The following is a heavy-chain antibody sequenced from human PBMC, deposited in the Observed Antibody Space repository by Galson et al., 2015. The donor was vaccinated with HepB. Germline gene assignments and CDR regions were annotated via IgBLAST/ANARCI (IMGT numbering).Heavy chain of an antibody. CDR1: DYTFTSYG. D-gene: IGHD2-2*01. CDR2: ISAYNGNT. CDR3: ATVPRDLEAFAFDI. V-gene: IGHV1-18*01. Sequence: SVKVSCKASDYTFTSYGISWVRQAPGQGLEWMGWISAYNGNTNYAQKLQGRVTMTTDTSTSTAYMELRSLRSDDTAVYYCATVPRDLEAFAFDIWGQGTMVTVSS. J-gene: IGHJ3*02.